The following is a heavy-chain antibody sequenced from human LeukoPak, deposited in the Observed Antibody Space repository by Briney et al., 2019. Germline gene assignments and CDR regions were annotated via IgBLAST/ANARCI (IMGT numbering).Heavy chain of an antibody. V-gene: IGHV3-30*04. D-gene: IGHD6-13*01. J-gene: IGHJ4*02. CDR3: AREAAGISP. CDR2: ISFDGDNQ. CDR1: GLTFRGYA. Sequence: GGSLRLSCGGSGLTFRGYAIHWVRQAPGKGLEWVAVISFDGDNQYYVDSVKGRFTISRDNSKNTVFLQMNSLRVEDTAFYYCAREAAGISPWGQGTLVTVSS.